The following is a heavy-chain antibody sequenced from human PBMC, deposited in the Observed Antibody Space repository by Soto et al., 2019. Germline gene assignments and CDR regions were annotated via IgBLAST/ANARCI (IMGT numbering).Heavy chain of an antibody. CDR3: ANDALMVSSTFNYFDY. Sequence: EVQLLESGGGLVQPGGSLRLSCAASGFFFSSYAMSWVRQAPGKGLEWVSGIGGSGGYKSYADSVKGRFTISRDNSKNTQYLQMESLGAEDTAVYYGANDALMVSSTFNYFDYWGQGTLVAVSS. CDR2: IGGSGGYK. D-gene: IGHD2-8*01. V-gene: IGHV3-23*01. J-gene: IGHJ4*02. CDR1: GFFFSSYA.